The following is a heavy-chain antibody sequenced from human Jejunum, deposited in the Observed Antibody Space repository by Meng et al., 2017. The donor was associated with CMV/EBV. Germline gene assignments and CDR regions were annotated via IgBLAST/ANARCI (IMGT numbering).Heavy chain of an antibody. CDR2: ISGSGDMT. CDR3: ARDHRYCSGSNCYPRDY. J-gene: IGHJ4*02. V-gene: IGHV3-23*01. D-gene: IGHD2-15*01. CDR1: IPFSNYA. Sequence: IPFSNYALSWLRQAPGKGLEWVSAISGSGDMTYYADSVKGRFTISRDNSKNTLYLQMNSLRAEDTATYYCARDHRYCSGSNCYPRDYWGQGTLVTVSS.